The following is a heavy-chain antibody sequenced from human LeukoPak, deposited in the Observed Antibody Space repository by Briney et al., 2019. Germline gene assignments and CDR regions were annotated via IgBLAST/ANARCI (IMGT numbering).Heavy chain of an antibody. CDR2: IVPVIEIA. Sequence: ASVKVSCKASGGTLITHIISWVRQAPGQGLEWMGRIVPVIEIANYAQKFQGRVTITADKSTNTAYMEMNNLRFEDTAVYYCARHSSRGQYYASDFWGQGALVTVSP. J-gene: IGHJ4*02. D-gene: IGHD3-3*01. CDR1: GGTLITHI. V-gene: IGHV1-69*02. CDR3: ARHSSRGQYYASDF.